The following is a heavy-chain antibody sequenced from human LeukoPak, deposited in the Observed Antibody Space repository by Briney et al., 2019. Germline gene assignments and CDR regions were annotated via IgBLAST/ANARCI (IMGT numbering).Heavy chain of an antibody. CDR3: AAELMSGHFDH. CDR1: GYILSELS. CDR2: FDPEDDER. V-gene: IGHV1-24*01. J-gene: IGHJ4*02. D-gene: IGHD3-3*01. Sequence: ASVKLSCKVSGYILSELSMHWVRQAPGQGLEWMGGFDPEDDERIFAQKFQGRVIMTEGTSTDTAYMELSNLRSEDTAVYYCAAELMSGHFDHWGQGTLATVSS.